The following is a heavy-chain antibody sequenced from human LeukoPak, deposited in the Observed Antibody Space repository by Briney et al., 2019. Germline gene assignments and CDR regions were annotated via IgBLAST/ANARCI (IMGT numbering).Heavy chain of an antibody. CDR2: IYYSGST. Sequence: PSETLSLTCTVSGGSISSYYWSWIRQPPGKGPEWIGYIYYSGSTNYNPSLKSRVTISVDTSKNQFSLKLSSVTAADTAVYYCARIITMVRGVIEYNWFDPWGQGTLVTVSS. V-gene: IGHV4-59*08. D-gene: IGHD3-10*01. CDR3: ARIITMVRGVIEYNWFDP. J-gene: IGHJ5*02. CDR1: GGSISSYY.